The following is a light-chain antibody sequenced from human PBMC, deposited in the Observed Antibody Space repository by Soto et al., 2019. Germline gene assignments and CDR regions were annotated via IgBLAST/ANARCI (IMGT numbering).Light chain of an antibody. CDR3: QKYNDWPPT. CDR1: QSVSSN. V-gene: IGKV3-15*01. J-gene: IGKJ1*01. CDR2: GAS. Sequence: IVLTQSPATLSVSPGERATLSCRASQSVSSNLAWHRQRPGQAPRLLIYGASTRATGVPDRFSGSGFETDFTLTITSLQSEDFGVYYCQKYNDWPPTFGQGTKVDIK.